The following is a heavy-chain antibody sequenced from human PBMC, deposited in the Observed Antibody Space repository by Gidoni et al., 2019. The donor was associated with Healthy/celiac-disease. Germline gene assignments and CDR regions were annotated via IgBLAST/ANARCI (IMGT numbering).Heavy chain of an antibody. CDR2: IYSGGST. Sequence: EVERVESGGGLIQPGGSVRLCCAASGFTVSRNYMSWVRQAPGKGLEWVSVIYSGGSTYYAASVKGRFTTSRDNSKNTLYLQMNSLRAEDTAVYYCARRGLEMAFDIWGQGTMVTVSS. D-gene: IGHD3-10*01. V-gene: IGHV3-53*01. CDR3: ARRGLEMAFDI. CDR1: GFTVSRNY. J-gene: IGHJ3*02.